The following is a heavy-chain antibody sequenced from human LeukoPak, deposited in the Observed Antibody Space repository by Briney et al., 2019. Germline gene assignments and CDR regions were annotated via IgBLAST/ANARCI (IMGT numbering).Heavy chain of an antibody. CDR2: IYYSGST. CDR3: ARMMGYYYYGMDV. Sequence: SETLSLTCTVSGGSISSYYWSWIRQPPGKGLEWIGYIYYSGSTNYNPSLKSRVTISVDTSKNQFSLKLSSVTAADTAVYYCARMMGYYYYGMDVWGQGTTVTVSS. CDR1: GGSISSYY. D-gene: IGHD3-16*01. V-gene: IGHV4-59*12. J-gene: IGHJ6*02.